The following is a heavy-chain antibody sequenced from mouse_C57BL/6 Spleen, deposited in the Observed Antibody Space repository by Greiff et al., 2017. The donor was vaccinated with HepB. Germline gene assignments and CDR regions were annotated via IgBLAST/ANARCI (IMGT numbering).Heavy chain of an antibody. V-gene: IGHV5-12*01. CDR2: ISNGGGST. J-gene: IGHJ2*01. CDR3: ARQGRGDYFDY. CDR1: GFTFSDYY. Sequence: DVHLVESGGGLVQPGGSLKLSCAASGFTFSDYYMYWVRQTPEKRLEWVAYISNGGGSTYYPDTVKGRFTISRDNAKNTLYLQMSRLKSEDTAMYYCARQGRGDYFDYWGQGTTLTVSS.